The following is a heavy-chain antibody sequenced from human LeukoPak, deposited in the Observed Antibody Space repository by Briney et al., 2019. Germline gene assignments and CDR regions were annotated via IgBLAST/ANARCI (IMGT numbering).Heavy chain of an antibody. CDR2: INWNGGST. V-gene: IGHV3-20*04. J-gene: IGHJ3*02. CDR3: ARREYYYDSSGRWSNDAFDI. D-gene: IGHD3-22*01. Sequence: GGSLRLSCAASGFTFDDYGMSWFRQAPGKGLEWVSGINWNGGSTGYADSVKDRFTISRDNAKNSLYLQMNSLRAEDTALYYCARREYYYDSSGRWSNDAFDIWGQGTMVTVSS. CDR1: GFTFDDYG.